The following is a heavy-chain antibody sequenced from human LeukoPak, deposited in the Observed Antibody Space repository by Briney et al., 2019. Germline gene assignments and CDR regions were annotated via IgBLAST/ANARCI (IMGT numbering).Heavy chain of an antibody. V-gene: IGHV3-30*02. CDR2: IRYDGSNK. Sequence: GESLRLSCAASGFTFSNYGMHWVRQAPGKGLEWVAFIRYDGSNKYYADSVKGRFTISRDNSKNTLYLQMNSLGVEGTAAYYCAKDQEVGATTIDYWGQGTLVTVSS. CDR3: AKDQEVGATTIDY. D-gene: IGHD1-26*01. CDR1: GFTFSNYG. J-gene: IGHJ4*02.